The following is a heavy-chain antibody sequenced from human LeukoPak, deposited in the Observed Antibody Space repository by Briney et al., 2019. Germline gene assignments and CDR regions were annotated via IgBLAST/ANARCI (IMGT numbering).Heavy chain of an antibody. D-gene: IGHD3-9*01. CDR1: VGSFSGYY. Sequence: SETLSLTCALYVGSFSGYYWTWIRHSPGKGLEWIGEINHSGNTNYNTSLKSRVNISVDTSKNQFSLKLNSVTAADTGVYYCARSPENYDILTGYYCCGMDVWGKGTTVTVSS. V-gene: IGHV4-34*01. CDR2: INHSGNT. J-gene: IGHJ6*04. CDR3: ARSPENYDILTGYYCCGMDV.